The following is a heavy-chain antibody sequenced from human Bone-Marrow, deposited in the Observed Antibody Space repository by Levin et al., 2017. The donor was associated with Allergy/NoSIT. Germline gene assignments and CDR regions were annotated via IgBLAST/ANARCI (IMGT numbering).Heavy chain of an antibody. V-gene: IGHV3-7*01. CDR1: GFTFSTYW. CDR2: IKEDGSNK. D-gene: IGHD3-22*01. J-gene: IGHJ4*02. Sequence: GGSLRLSCATSGFTFSTYWMTWVRQAPGKGLEWVGNIKEDGSNKYYADSVKGRFTISRDNAKSSLYLQMNSLRAEDTAVYYCARDYAMIVAYWGQGTLVTVSS. CDR3: ARDYAMIVAY.